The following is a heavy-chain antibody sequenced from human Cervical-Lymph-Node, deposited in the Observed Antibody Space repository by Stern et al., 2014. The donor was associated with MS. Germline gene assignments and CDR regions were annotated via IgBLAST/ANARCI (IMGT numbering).Heavy chain of an antibody. Sequence: QVQLVQYGAEVERPGASVKVSCKASGYTFTAYFLNWVRQAPGQGLEWMGWISPKTGSATYAQKFQDRVTMTRDTSINTGYMEVSSLRSDDTAVYYCARDRGSYSDYWGQGTLVAVSS. CDR1: GYTFTAYF. V-gene: IGHV1-2*02. D-gene: IGHD1-26*01. CDR3: ARDRGSYSDY. J-gene: IGHJ4*02. CDR2: ISPKTGSA.